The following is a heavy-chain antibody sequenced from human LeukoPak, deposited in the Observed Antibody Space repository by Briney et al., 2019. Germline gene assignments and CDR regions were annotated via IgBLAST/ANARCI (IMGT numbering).Heavy chain of an antibody. CDR2: IRSKAYGGTT. Sequence: GGSLRLSCTASGFTFGDYAMSWFRQAPGKGLEWVGFIRSKAYGGTTEYAASVKGRFTISRDDSKSIAYLQMNSLKTEDTAVYYCFAYWSSGRSRWFDPWGQGTLVTVSS. CDR1: GFTFGDYA. D-gene: IGHD2-15*01. CDR3: FAYWSSGRSRWFDP. V-gene: IGHV3-49*03. J-gene: IGHJ5*02.